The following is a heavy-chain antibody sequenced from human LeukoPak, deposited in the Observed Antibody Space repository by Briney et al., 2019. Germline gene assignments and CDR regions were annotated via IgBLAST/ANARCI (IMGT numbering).Heavy chain of an antibody. D-gene: IGHD3-22*01. Sequence: ASVKVSCKASGYTFTSYGISWVRQAPGQGLEWMGWISAYNGNTNYAQKLQGRVTMTTDTSTSTAYMELRSLRSDDTAVYYCASSQSYYYDSSLVHWGRGTLVTVSS. V-gene: IGHV1-18*01. J-gene: IGHJ4*02. CDR3: ASSQSYYYDSSLVH. CDR1: GYTFTSYG. CDR2: ISAYNGNT.